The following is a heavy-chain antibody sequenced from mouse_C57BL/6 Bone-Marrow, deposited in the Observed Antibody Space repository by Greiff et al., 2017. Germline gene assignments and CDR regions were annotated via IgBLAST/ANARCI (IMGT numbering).Heavy chain of an antibody. D-gene: IGHD5-1*01. J-gene: IGHJ2*01. CDR1: GYTFTTYP. V-gene: IGHV1-47*01. CDR2: FHPYNDDT. CDR3: TRSSTFFYYCDY. Sequence: QVQLQQSGAELVKPGASVKMSCKASGYTFTTYPIEWMKQNHGKSLEWIGNFHPYNDDTKYNEKFKGKATLTVEKSSNTVYLELSRLTSDASAVYCCTRSSTFFYYCDYWGQGTTLTVSS.